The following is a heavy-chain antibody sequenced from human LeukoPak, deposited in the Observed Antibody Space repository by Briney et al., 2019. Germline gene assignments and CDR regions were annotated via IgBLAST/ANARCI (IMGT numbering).Heavy chain of an antibody. CDR3: AKDTYYYGSGSYSDY. CDR1: GFTFSNYA. Sequence: PGGSLRLSCAASGFTFSNYAMSWVRHAPGKGLESVSVISDRGGSTYYADSVKGRFTISRDNSKNTLYLQMNSLRAEDTAVYYCAKDTYYYGSGSYSDYWGQGTLVAVSS. V-gene: IGHV3-23*01. J-gene: IGHJ4*02. D-gene: IGHD3-10*01. CDR2: ISDRGGST.